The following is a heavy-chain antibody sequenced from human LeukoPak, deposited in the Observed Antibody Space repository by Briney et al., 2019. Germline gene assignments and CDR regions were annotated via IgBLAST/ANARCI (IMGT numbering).Heavy chain of an antibody. Sequence: SETLSLTCAVYAGSFSGFYWSWIRQPPGKGLEWIGEINHGGITNYNPSLKSRVTISVDTSKNQFSLKLSSVTAADTAVYYCASRRYYYDSSGYRTWGQGTLATVSS. D-gene: IGHD3-22*01. CDR2: INHGGIT. V-gene: IGHV4-34*01. J-gene: IGHJ5*02. CDR1: AGSFSGFY. CDR3: ASRRYYYDSSGYRT.